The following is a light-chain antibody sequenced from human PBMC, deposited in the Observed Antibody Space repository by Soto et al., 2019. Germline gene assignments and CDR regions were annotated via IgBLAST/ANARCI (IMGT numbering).Light chain of an antibody. CDR2: AAS. V-gene: IGKV1-39*01. J-gene: IGKJ4*01. CDR3: QQSFNTPLT. CDR1: QTISTY. Sequence: DIQMTQSPSSLSASVGDRVTITCRASQTISTYLNWYQQKPGKAPKFLIYAASNLQSGLPSRFSASGSGTDFTLTISSLQPDDFATYCCQQSFNTPLTFGGGTRVEI.